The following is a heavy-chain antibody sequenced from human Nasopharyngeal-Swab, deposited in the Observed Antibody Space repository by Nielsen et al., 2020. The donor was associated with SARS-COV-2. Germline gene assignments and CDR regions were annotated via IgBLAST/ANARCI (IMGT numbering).Heavy chain of an antibody. D-gene: IGHD2-21*01. CDR2: IAWNSGSL. V-gene: IGHV3-9*01. J-gene: IGHJ6*02. CDR3: ARGSGSEWFYYYGMDV. Sequence: PGKGLEWVSGIAWNSGSLAYVDSVKGRFTISRDNAKNSLYLQMNSLTEEDTAFYYCARGSGSEWFYYYGMDVWSQGTTVTVSS.